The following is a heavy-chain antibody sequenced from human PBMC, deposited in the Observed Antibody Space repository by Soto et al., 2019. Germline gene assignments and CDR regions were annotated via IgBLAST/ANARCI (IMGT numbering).Heavy chain of an antibody. D-gene: IGHD4-17*01. CDR2: VYFSGST. CDR1: GGSISSYY. V-gene: IGHV4-59*12. CDR3: ARTVNDYGDHATGY. Sequence: PSETLSLTCTISGGSISSYYWSWIRQTPGKGLEWIGYVYFSGSTNYNPSLKSRVLISIDTSRNQFSLKLSSVTAADTAVYYCARTVNDYGDHATGYWGQGTLVTVSS. J-gene: IGHJ4*02.